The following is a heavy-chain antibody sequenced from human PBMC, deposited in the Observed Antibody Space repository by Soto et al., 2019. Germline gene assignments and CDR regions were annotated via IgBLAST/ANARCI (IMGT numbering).Heavy chain of an antibody. CDR1: GGSFSGYY. V-gene: IGHV4-34*01. CDR3: ARLPRAGYSSGWYGSYYGMDV. D-gene: IGHD6-19*01. J-gene: IGHJ6*02. Sequence: SETLSLTCAVYGGSFSGYYWSWIRQPPGKGLEWIGEINHSGSTNYNPSLKSRVTISVDTSKNQFSLKLSSVTAADTAVYYCARLPRAGYSSGWYGSYYGMDVWGQGTTVTVSS. CDR2: INHSGST.